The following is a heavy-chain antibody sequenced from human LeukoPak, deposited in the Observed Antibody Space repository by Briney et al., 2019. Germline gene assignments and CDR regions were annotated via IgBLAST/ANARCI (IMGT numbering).Heavy chain of an antibody. J-gene: IGHJ4*02. CDR2: ISGSGGST. CDR3: VQGVVPWVGDY. V-gene: IGHV3-23*01. CDR1: GFTFSSYA. Sequence: GGSLRLSCAAAGFTFSSYAMSWVRQAPGKGLEWVSAISGSGGSTYYADSVKGRFTISRDNAKNSLYLQMNSLRAEDTAVYYCVQGVVPWVGDYWGQGTLVTVSS. D-gene: IGHD1-26*01.